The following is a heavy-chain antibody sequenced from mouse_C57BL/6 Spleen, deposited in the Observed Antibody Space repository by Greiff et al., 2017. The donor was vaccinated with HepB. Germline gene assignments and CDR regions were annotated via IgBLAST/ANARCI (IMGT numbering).Heavy chain of an antibody. J-gene: IGHJ4*01. CDR3: AKQGGSYAMDY. CDR1: GFSLTSYG. CDR2: ICGGGST. Sequence: VMLVESGPGLVAPSQTLSITCTVSGFSLTSYGLDWVRQPPGKGLEWLGVICGGGSTNYNSALMSRLSILKDNSKSQVFLIMNSLQTDDTAMYCCAKQGGSYAMDYWGQGTSVTVSS. V-gene: IGHV2-9*01.